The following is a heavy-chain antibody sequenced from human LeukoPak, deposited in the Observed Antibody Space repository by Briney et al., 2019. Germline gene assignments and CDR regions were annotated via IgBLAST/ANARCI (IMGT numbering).Heavy chain of an antibody. CDR2: IYHSGST. CDR1: GGSISSGGYS. Sequence: SETLSLTCAVSGGSISSGGYSWSWIRQPPGKGLEWIGYIYHSGSTYYNPSLKSRVTISVDRSKNQFSLKLSSVTAADTAVHYCAREAVVTARGFDPWGQGTLVTVSS. V-gene: IGHV4-30-2*01. D-gene: IGHD2-21*02. J-gene: IGHJ5*02. CDR3: AREAVVTARGFDP.